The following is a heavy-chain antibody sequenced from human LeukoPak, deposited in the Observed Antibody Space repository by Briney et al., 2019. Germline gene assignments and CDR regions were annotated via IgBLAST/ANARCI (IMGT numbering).Heavy chain of an antibody. Sequence: GRSLRLSCAASGFTFSSYGMHWVRQAPGKGLEWVAVIWYDGSNKHYADSVKGRFTISRDNAENSLYLQMNSLRAEDTAVYYCATYSSSNGREFQYWGQGTLVTVSS. J-gene: IGHJ1*01. V-gene: IGHV3-33*03. CDR2: IWYDGSNK. CDR1: GFTFSSYG. CDR3: ATYSSSNGREFQY. D-gene: IGHD2-2*01.